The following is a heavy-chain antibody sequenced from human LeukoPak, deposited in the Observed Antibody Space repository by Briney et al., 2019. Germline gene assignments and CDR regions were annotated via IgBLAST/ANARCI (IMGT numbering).Heavy chain of an antibody. D-gene: IGHD3-22*01. Sequence: GGSLRLSCAASGFTFDDYGMSWVRQAPGKGLEWVSGINWNGGSTGYADSVKGRFTISRDNAKNALYLQMNSLRAEDTALYYCARARYYYDSSGFKADWFDPWGQGTLVTVSS. V-gene: IGHV3-20*04. CDR3: ARARYYYDSSGFKADWFDP. CDR1: GFTFDDYG. CDR2: INWNGGST. J-gene: IGHJ5*02.